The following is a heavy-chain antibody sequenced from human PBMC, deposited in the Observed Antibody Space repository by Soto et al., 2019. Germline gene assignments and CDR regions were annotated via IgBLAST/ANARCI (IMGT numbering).Heavy chain of an antibody. CDR3: ARGGIAARNWFDP. Sequence: SETLSLTCTVSGGSISSYYWSWIRQPPGKGLEWIGYIYYSGSTNYNPSLKSRVTISVDTSKNQFSLKLSSVTAADTAVYYCARGGIAARNWFDPWGQGALVTVSS. CDR1: GGSISSYY. D-gene: IGHD6-6*01. J-gene: IGHJ5*02. CDR2: IYYSGST. V-gene: IGHV4-59*01.